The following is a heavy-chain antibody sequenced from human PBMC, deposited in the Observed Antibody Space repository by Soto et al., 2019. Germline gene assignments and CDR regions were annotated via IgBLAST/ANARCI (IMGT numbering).Heavy chain of an antibody. Sequence: EVQLLESGGGLVQPGGSLRLSCAASGFTFSTYTMSWVRQAPGKGMECVSAISGTGGSSSYTDSVKGRFTISRDNSKNTLSLQMDSLRAEDTARYYCAKRAVAARNWYFDLWGRGTLVTVSS. CDR2: ISGTGGSS. V-gene: IGHV3-23*01. J-gene: IGHJ2*01. CDR3: AKRAVAARNWYFDL. CDR1: GFTFSTYT. D-gene: IGHD6-19*01.